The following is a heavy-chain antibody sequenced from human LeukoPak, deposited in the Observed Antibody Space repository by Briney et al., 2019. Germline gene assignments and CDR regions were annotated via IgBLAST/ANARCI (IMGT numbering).Heavy chain of an antibody. V-gene: IGHV4-30-4*08. CDR3: ARGPKNSGSSFDP. J-gene: IGHJ5*02. CDR1: GGSISSGNYY. Sequence: SQTLSLTCSVSGGSISSGNYYWAWLRQPPEKGLEWIGYIYYSGSTYYNPSLKSRINISVDTSKNQFSLKLSSVTAADTAVYYCARGPKNSGSSFDPWGQGTLVTVSS. CDR2: IYYSGST. D-gene: IGHD1-7*01.